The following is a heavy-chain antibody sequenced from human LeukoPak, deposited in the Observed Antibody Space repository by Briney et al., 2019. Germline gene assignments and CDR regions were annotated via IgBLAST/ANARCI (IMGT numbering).Heavy chain of an antibody. V-gene: IGHV3-15*01. CDR3: TTDLVGAIYYYYMDV. CDR1: GFTFSNAW. CDR2: IKSKTDGGTT. D-gene: IGHD1-26*01. J-gene: IGHJ6*03. Sequence: GGSLRLSCAASGFTFSNAWMSWVRQAPGKGLDWVGRIKSKTDGGTTDYAAPVKGRFTISRDDSKNTLYLQMNSLKTEDTAVYYCTTDLVGAIYYYYMDVWGKGTTVTVSS.